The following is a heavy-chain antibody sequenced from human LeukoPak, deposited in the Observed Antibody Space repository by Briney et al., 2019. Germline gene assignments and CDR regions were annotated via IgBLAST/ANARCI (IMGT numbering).Heavy chain of an antibody. CDR3: AKPRTTGLGWAQFDY. J-gene: IGHJ4*02. CDR1: GFTFSSFA. Sequence: GGPLRLSCAASGFTFSSFAMTWVRQAPGKGLEWVSGFDGNGPNTYYADSVKGRWTISRDNSRNTLYLEMNSLRPEDTAIYYCAKPRTTGLGWAQFDYWGQGSLVTVSS. CDR2: FDGNGPNT. D-gene: IGHD2-8*02. V-gene: IGHV3-23*01.